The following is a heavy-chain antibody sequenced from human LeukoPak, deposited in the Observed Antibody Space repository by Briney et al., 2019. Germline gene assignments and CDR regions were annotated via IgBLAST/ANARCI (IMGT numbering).Heavy chain of an antibody. D-gene: IGHD6-19*01. V-gene: IGHV4-61*02. CDR1: GGSISSGSYY. J-gene: IGHJ4*02. CDR3: ARDLVAVAGTEYYFDY. CDR2: IYTSGST. Sequence: PSQTLSLTCTVSGGSISSGSYYWSWIRQPAGKGLEWIGRIYTSGSTNYNPSLKSRVTISVDTSKNQFSLKLSSVTAADTAVYYCARDLVAVAGTEYYFDYWGQRTLVTVSS.